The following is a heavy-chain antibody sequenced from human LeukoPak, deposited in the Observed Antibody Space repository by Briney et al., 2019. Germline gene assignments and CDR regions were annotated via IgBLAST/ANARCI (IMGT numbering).Heavy chain of an antibody. J-gene: IGHJ4*02. CDR3: TGGTVTTGY. Sequence: GGSLRLSCAASGFTFSGSAMHWVRQASGKGLEWVGRIRSKANSYATAYAASVKGRFTISRDDSKNTAYLQMNSLKTEDTAVYYCTGGTVTTGYWGQGTLVIVSS. D-gene: IGHD4-11*01. V-gene: IGHV3-73*01. CDR2: IRSKANSYAT. CDR1: GFTFSGSA.